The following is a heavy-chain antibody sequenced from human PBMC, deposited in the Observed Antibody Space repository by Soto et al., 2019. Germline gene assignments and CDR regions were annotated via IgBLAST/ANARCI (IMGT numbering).Heavy chain of an antibody. D-gene: IGHD2-2*01. Sequence: QLQLQESGSGLVKPSQTLSLTCAVSGGPISSGGYSWSWIRQPPGKGLEWIGYMYHSGSTYYNPSLKSRVTTSIDRSKNQFSLKLSSVTAANMAVYYCARVPDYWGQGILVTVSS. J-gene: IGHJ4*02. CDR1: GGPISSGGYS. CDR3: ARVPDY. V-gene: IGHV4-30-2*01. CDR2: MYHSGST.